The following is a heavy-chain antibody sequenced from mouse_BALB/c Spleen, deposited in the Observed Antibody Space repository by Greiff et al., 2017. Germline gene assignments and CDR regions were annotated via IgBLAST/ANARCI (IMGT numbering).Heavy chain of an antibody. CDR1: GFSLTSYG. V-gene: IGHV2-3*01. CDR2: IWGDGST. CDR3: AILLWLRQGRYFDV. Sequence: VQLQQSGPGLVAPSQSLSITCTVSGFSLTSYGVSWVRQSPGKGLEWLGVIWGDGSTNYHSALISRLSISKDNSKSQVFLKLNSLQTDDTATYYCAILLWLRQGRYFDVWGAGTTVTVSS. J-gene: IGHJ1*01. D-gene: IGHD2-2*01.